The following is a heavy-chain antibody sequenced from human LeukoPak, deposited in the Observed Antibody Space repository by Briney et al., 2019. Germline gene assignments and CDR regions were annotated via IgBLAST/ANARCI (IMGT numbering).Heavy chain of an antibody. Sequence: SETVSLTCAVYGGSFSGYYWSWLRQPPGKGLECIGEINHSGSTNYNPSLKSRVTISVDTSKNQFSLKLSSVTAGDTAVYYCARGRQLWLQYYYYGMDVWGQGTTVTVSS. J-gene: IGHJ6*02. CDR3: ARGRQLWLQYYYYGMDV. D-gene: IGHD5-18*01. CDR2: INHSGST. V-gene: IGHV4-34*01. CDR1: GGSFSGYY.